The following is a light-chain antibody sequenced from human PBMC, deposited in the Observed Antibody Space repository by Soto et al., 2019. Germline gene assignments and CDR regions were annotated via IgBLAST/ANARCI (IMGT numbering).Light chain of an antibody. J-gene: IGKJ1*01. Sequence: EIVLTQSPGTLSLSPGERATLSCRVSQSGFSTYLAWFQQRPGQAPRLLIYGAFNRAAGIPDRFSGSGSGTDFTLTISRLEPEDFAVYYCHQYGNSPWTLGQGTKVEIK. CDR3: HQYGNSPWT. CDR2: GAF. CDR1: QSGFSTY. V-gene: IGKV3-20*01.